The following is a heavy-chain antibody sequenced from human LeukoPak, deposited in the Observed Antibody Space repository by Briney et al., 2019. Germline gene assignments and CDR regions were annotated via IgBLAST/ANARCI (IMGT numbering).Heavy chain of an antibody. V-gene: IGHV4-34*01. CDR2: INHSGST. CDR3: ARQLGYCAAGTCYFDS. D-gene: IGHD2-8*02. Sequence: SETLSLTCAVYGGSFSGYYWSWIRQPPGKGLEWIGEINHSGSTNYNPSLKSRVTISADTSKNQFSLKLSSVTAADTAVYYCARQLGYCAAGTCYFDSWGHGTQVTVSS. J-gene: IGHJ4*01. CDR1: GGSFSGYY.